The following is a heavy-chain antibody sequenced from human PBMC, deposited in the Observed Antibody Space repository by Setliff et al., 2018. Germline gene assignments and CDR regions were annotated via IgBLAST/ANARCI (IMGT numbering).Heavy chain of an antibody. CDR2: IFPADSDT. J-gene: IGHJ6*03. D-gene: IGHD3-9*01. CDR3: ARHVGYYDILTGYLGARYYYYMDV. V-gene: IGHV5-51*01. CDR1: GYRFSSYW. Sequence: PGESLKISCKGSGYRFSSYWIGWVRQMPGKGLEWIGIIFPADSDTTYSPSFQGQVTISADKSISTAYLQWSSLKASDTAMYYCARHVGYYDILTGYLGARYYYYMDVWGKGTTVTVSS.